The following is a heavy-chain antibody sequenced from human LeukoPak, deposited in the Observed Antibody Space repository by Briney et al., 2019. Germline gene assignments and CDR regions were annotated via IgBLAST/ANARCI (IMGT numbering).Heavy chain of an antibody. CDR3: AKSFSSGRTY. CDR2: ISDSGGTS. CDR1: GFTFSSYA. J-gene: IGHJ4*02. D-gene: IGHD3-10*01. Sequence: PGGSLRLSCAASGFTFSSYAMYWVRQAPGKGLQWVSTISDSGGTSYYADSVKGRFTISRDNSKNTLFLQMNSLRAEDTAMYYCAKSFSSGRTYGGQGTLVTVSS. V-gene: IGHV3-23*01.